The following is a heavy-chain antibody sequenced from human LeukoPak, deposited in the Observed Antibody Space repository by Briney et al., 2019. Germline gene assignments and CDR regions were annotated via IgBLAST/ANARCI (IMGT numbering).Heavy chain of an antibody. CDR1: VFTFVEYA. D-gene: IGHD6-13*01. CDR2: ISWNSGSI. CDR3: AKDTDGAAAGTIND. J-gene: IGHJ4*02. V-gene: IGHV3-9*01. Sequence: PGWSLRLSCAASVFTFVEYAMHWVRQAPGKGLEWVSGISWNSGSIVYADSLKGRFTISRDNAKNSLYLHMNSLKADDTALYDCAKDTDGAAAGTINDWGQETLVIVSS.